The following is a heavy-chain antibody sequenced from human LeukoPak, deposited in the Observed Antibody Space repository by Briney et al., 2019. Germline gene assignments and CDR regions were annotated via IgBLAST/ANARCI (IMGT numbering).Heavy chain of an antibody. J-gene: IGHJ4*02. D-gene: IGHD2-8*01. CDR1: GFTFSDYY. CDR3: AKQSYARSLGE. CDR2: TNSGGTST. Sequence: PGGSLRLSCAASGFTFSDYYMSWIRQAPGKGLEWISTTNSGGTSTYYAESVKGRFTISRDNSKNTLYLQMSSLRVEDTAVYYCAKQSYARSLGEGGPGTLVSVSS. V-gene: IGHV3-23*01.